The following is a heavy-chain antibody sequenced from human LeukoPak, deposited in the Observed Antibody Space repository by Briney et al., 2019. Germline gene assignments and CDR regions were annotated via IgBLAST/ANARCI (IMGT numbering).Heavy chain of an antibody. CDR2: IYYSGST. V-gene: IGHV4-59*12. CDR3: ATYYYDSSGYHPYY. Sequence: SETLSLTCTVSGGSISSYYWSWIRQPPGKGLEWIGYIYYSGSTNYNPSLKSRVTISVDTSKNQFSLKLSSVTAADTAVYYCATYYYDSSGYHPYYWGQGTLVTVSS. CDR1: GGSISSYY. D-gene: IGHD3-22*01. J-gene: IGHJ4*02.